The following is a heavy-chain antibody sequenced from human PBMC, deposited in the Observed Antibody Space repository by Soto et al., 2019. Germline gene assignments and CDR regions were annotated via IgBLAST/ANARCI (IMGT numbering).Heavy chain of an antibody. CDR3: VRGNPSHDYGGPNNWFDP. V-gene: IGHV1-8*01. Sequence: ASVKVSCKASGYTFDNYDINWVRQATGQGLEWVGWMNPSSGSTGFAQKFQGRVTLTRDASISTVYMEVSSLRSDDTAVFYCVRGNPSHDYGGPNNWFDPWGQGTLVTVSS. CDR1: GYTFDNYD. D-gene: IGHD4-17*01. CDR2: MNPSSGST. J-gene: IGHJ5*02.